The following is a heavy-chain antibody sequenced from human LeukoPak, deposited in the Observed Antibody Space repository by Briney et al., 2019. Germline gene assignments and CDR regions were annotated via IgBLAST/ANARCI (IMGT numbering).Heavy chain of an antibody. D-gene: IGHD1-26*01. CDR3: AKQMDPRQWELPHYFDS. V-gene: IGHV3-23*01. CDR1: GVTFSSYA. Sequence: GGCLRLYCAESGVTFSSYAMRWGRQAPGGGGEWGSAISGSGGSTYYADSGKGGFTISRENTKNTLYLRMNRVREEGTAVYYCAKQMDPRQWELPHYFDSWGQGTLVTVSS. J-gene: IGHJ4*02. CDR2: ISGSGGST.